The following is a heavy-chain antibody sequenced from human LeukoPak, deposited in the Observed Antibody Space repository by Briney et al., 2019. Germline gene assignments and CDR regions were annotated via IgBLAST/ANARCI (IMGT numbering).Heavy chain of an antibody. CDR2: ISAYNGNT. CDR3: ARVAVAGVGKYNWFDP. Sequence: ASVKVSCKASGYTFTSYGISWVRQAPGQGLEWMGWISAYNGNTNYAQKLQGRVTMTTDTSTSTAYMELRSLRSDDTAVYYCARVAVAGVGKYNWFDPWGQGTLVTVSS. CDR1: GYTFTSYG. J-gene: IGHJ5*02. V-gene: IGHV1-18*01. D-gene: IGHD6-19*01.